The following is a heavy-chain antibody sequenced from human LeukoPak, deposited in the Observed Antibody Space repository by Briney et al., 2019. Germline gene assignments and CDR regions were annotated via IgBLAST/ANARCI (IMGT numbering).Heavy chain of an antibody. CDR1: GGSVRSYY. J-gene: IGHJ4*02. V-gene: IGHV4-59*08. Sequence: SEALSLTCTVSGGSVRSYYWSWIRQPPGSGPEWIGYIFNSVNANYNPSLKSRVTISVDTSKNQFSLKLSSVTAADTAVYYCARTIAVAGHFDYWGQGTLVTVSS. D-gene: IGHD6-19*01. CDR3: ARTIAVAGHFDY. CDR2: IFNSVNA.